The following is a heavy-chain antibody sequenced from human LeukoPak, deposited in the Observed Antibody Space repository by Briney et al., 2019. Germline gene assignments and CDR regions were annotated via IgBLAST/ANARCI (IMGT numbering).Heavy chain of an antibody. D-gene: IGHD3-22*01. Sequence: PGGSLRLSCAASGFTFRNYWMHWVRQAPGKGLVWVSLVNDDGTTTVYADSVKRRFTISRDNAKNTLYLQMNSLRAEDTAVYYCARDDSSARANYWGQGALVTVSS. CDR1: GFTFRNYW. CDR2: VNDDGTTT. V-gene: IGHV3-74*01. J-gene: IGHJ4*02. CDR3: ARDDSSARANY.